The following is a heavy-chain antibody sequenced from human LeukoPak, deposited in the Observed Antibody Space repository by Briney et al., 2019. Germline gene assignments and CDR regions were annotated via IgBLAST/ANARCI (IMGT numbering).Heavy chain of an antibody. CDR2: RNQDGSER. J-gene: IGHJ5*02. Sequence: GGSLSLPCAASGFTFITYWLTWVGQAQGKGLEWGANRNQDGSERYYMDSVKGRFTVSRDDAKNSLYLQMNSLSVEDTAVYYCARDCSSTRCFRGGFDPWGQGTLVIVSS. CDR3: ARDCSSTRCFRGGFDP. D-gene: IGHD2-2*01. CDR1: GFTFITYW. V-gene: IGHV3-7*01.